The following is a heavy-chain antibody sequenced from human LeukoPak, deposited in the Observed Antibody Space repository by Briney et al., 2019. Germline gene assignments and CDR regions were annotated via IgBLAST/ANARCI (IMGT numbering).Heavy chain of an antibody. CDR3: AKVQGPYCSGGSCFMDV. J-gene: IGHJ6*03. D-gene: IGHD2-15*01. CDR2: VSDGGGST. CDR1: GFTFGTYV. Sequence: GGSLRLSCSASGFTFGTYVMSWVRQAPGKGLEWLSSVSDGGGSTYYADSVKGRFTISRDNSKRTVYLQMNGLRVEDTAVYYCAKVQGPYCSGGSCFMDVWGKGTTVTVSS. V-gene: IGHV3-23*01.